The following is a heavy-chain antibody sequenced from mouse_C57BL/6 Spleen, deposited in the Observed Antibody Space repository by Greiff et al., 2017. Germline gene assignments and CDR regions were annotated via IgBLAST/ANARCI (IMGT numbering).Heavy chain of an antibody. CDR1: GYSFTGYY. J-gene: IGHJ4*01. Sequence: EVQLQQSGPELVKPGASVKISCKASGYSFTGYYMNWVKQSPEKSLEWIGEINPSTGGTTYNQKFKAKATLTVDKSSSTAYMQLKSLTSEDSAVYYCARHGDAMDYWGQGTSVTVSS. CDR2: INPSTGGT. V-gene: IGHV1-42*01. CDR3: ARHGDAMDY.